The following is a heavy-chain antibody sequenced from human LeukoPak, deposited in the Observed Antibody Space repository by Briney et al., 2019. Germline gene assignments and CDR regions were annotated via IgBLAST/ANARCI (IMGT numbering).Heavy chain of an antibody. Sequence: ASVRVSCKASGYTFTGYYMHWVRQAPGQGLEWMGWINPNSGGTNYAQKFQGRVTMTRDTSISTAYMELSRLRSDDTAVYYCARERDIVAVTAISWYFDLWGRGTLVTVSS. D-gene: IGHD2-21*02. CDR1: GYTFTGYY. J-gene: IGHJ2*01. CDR2: INPNSGGT. V-gene: IGHV1-2*02. CDR3: ARERDIVAVTAISWYFDL.